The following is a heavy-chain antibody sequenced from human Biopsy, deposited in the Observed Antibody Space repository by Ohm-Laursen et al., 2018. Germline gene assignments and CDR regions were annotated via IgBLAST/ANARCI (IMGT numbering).Heavy chain of an antibody. CDR2: ITTDSGRI. D-gene: IGHD3-9*01. CDR3: ARHLRYNDY. CDR1: GFTLSDG. J-gene: IGHJ4*02. V-gene: IGHV3-23*01. Sequence: SPRLSCAASGFTLSDGMTCVRQAPGKGLEWVSSITTDSGRIFYADSVRGRFTISRDNSKNTLYLQMNSLRAEDTAEYYCARHLRYNDYWGQGTLVTVSS.